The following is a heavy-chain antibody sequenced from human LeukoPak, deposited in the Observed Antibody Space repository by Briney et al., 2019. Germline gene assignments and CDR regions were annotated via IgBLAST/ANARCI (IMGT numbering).Heavy chain of an antibody. D-gene: IGHD3-3*01. CDR1: GFTFSRYS. Sequence: GGSLRLSCAASGFTFSRYSMNWVRQAPGKGLEWVSSISISSNYIYYADSVKSRFTISRDNAKNSLYLQMNSLRAEDTAAYYCARGSRFGVVGRDAFDIWGQGTMVTVSS. J-gene: IGHJ3*02. CDR2: ISISSNYI. V-gene: IGHV3-21*01. CDR3: ARGSRFGVVGRDAFDI.